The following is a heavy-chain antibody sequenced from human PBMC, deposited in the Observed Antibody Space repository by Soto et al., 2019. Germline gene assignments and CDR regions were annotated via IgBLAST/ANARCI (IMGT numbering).Heavy chain of an antibody. CDR1: GFTFSSYA. CDR3: ARDLGGTVTNDFDY. J-gene: IGHJ4*02. V-gene: IGHV1-69*01. D-gene: IGHD4-4*01. Sequence: VQLLESGGGLVQPGGSLRLSCAASGFTFSSYAISWVRQAPGQGLEWMGGIIPIFGTANYAQKFQGRVTITADESTSTAYMELSSLRSEDTAVYYCARDLGGTVTNDFDYWGQGTLVTVSS. CDR2: IIPIFGTA.